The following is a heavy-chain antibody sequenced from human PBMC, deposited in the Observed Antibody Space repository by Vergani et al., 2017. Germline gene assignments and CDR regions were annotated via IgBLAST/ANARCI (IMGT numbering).Heavy chain of an antibody. CDR1: GFSLSTSGVG. V-gene: IGHV2-5*02. D-gene: IGHD1-7*01. J-gene: IGHJ5*02. Sequence: QITFKESGPTLVKPTQTLTLPCSFSGFSLSTSGVGVGWIRQPPGKALGLLALIYWDDDKRYSTSLKSRLTISKDTTKSQVVRTMTNMDPVDTATYFCARIQDKWNYYWFDPGGQGSLVTVSS. CDR3: ARIQDKWNYYWFDP. CDR2: IYWDDDK.